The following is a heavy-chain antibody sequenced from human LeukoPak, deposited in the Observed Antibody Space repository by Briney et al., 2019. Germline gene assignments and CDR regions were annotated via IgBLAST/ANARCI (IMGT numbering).Heavy chain of an antibody. J-gene: IGHJ5*02. Sequence: SETLSPTCTVSGGSISSYYWSWIRQPAGKGLEWIGRIYTSGSTNYNPSLKSRVTISVDKSKNQFSLKLSSVTAADTAVYYCARDLDGPILGGWFDPWGQGTLVTVSS. CDR1: GGSISSYY. CDR3: ARDLDGPILGGWFDP. D-gene: IGHD3/OR15-3a*01. V-gene: IGHV4-4*07. CDR2: IYTSGST.